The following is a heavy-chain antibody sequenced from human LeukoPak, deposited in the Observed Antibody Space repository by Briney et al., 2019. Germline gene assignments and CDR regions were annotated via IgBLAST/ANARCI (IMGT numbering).Heavy chain of an antibody. D-gene: IGHD2/OR15-2a*01. CDR1: GASVSSDY. V-gene: IGHV4-59*08. CDR2: IYHSGHT. Sequence: PSETLSLTCTVSGASVSSDYWSWIRQSPVKGLEWIGYIYHSGHTMSNPSLKSRVSLSLDTSNNQFSLKLSSVTAADTAVYYCARHPFQYPFDHWGQGTVVSVSS. CDR3: ARHPFQYPFDH. J-gene: IGHJ5*02.